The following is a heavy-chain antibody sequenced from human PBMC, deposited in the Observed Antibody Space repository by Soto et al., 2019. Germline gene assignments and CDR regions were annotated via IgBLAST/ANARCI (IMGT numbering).Heavy chain of an antibody. CDR1: GFIFSNYA. J-gene: IGHJ4*02. CDR2: ISGGGGST. CDR3: AKGGRVWYFDC. V-gene: IGHV3-23*01. Sequence: PGGSLRLSCAASGFIFSNYAMSWVRQAPGKGLEWVSGISGGGGSTYYADSVKGRFTISRDNSKNTLYLQMDSPRAEDTAVYYCAKGGRVWYFDCWGQGTLVTVSS.